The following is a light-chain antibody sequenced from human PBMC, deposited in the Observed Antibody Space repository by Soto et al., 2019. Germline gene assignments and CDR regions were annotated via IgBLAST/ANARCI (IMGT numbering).Light chain of an antibody. Sequence: EIVLTQSPGTLSLSPGERATLSCRASQSVSSNYLAWYQQNPGQAPRLLIYGASSRTTGIPDRFSGSGSVTDFTLTISRLEPEDFEVYYCQQYGSSPWTFGQGTKVEIK. CDR2: GAS. V-gene: IGKV3-20*01. CDR3: QQYGSSPWT. CDR1: QSVSSNY. J-gene: IGKJ1*01.